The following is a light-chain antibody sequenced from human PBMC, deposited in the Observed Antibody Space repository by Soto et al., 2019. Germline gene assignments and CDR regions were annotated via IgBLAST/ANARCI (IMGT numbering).Light chain of an antibody. CDR2: EVS. J-gene: IGLJ1*01. CDR3: CSYVGATTYV. CDR1: SSDVGGYNS. Sequence: QSALTQPASVSGSPGQSITISCTGTSSDVGGYNSVSWYQQHPGKAPKLMIYEVSNRPSGVSNRFSGSKSGSTASLTISGLQAEDEADYYCCSYVGATTYVFGTGTKVTVL. V-gene: IGLV2-14*01.